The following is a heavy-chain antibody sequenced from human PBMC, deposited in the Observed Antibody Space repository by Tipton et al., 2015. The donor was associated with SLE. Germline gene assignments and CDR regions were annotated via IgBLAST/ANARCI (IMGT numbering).Heavy chain of an antibody. CDR1: GGSISSYY. CDR2: IYTSGST. V-gene: IGHV4-4*07. CDR3: ARGGGLVAFDI. Sequence: TLSLTCIVSGGSISSYYWSWIRLPAGKGLEWIGRIYTSGSTNYNPSLKSRVTMSVDTSKNQFSLKVSSVTAADTAVYYCARGGGLVAFDIWGQGTMVTVSS. D-gene: IGHD6-6*01. J-gene: IGHJ3*02.